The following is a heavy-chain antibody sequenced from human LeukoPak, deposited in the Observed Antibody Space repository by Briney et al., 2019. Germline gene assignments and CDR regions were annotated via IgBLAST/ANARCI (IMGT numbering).Heavy chain of an antibody. CDR3: ARGPSSSSWSRFDP. V-gene: IGHV3-48*02. D-gene: IGHD6-13*01. J-gene: IGHJ5*02. CDR2: ISSSGTK. CDR1: GFTVNSYN. Sequence: GGSLRLSCSASGFTVNSYNMNWVRQAPGKGLEWVSCISSSGTKYYADSVKGRFTTSRDNGKSSLFLGMNSLRDEDTAVYYCARGPSSSSWSRFDPWGQGTLVTVSS.